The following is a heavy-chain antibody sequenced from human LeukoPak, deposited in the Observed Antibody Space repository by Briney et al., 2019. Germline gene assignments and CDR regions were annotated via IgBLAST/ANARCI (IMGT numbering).Heavy chain of an antibody. CDR2: INWNGGST. Sequence: PGGSLRLSCAASGFTFSSHWMTWVRQAPGKGLEWVSGINWNGGSTGYADSVKGRFTISRDNAKNSLYLQMNSLRVEDTALYYCARDRGVGETPPGYWGQGTLVTVSS. CDR3: ARDRGVGETPPGY. D-gene: IGHD3-10*01. CDR1: GFTFSSHW. V-gene: IGHV3-20*04. J-gene: IGHJ4*02.